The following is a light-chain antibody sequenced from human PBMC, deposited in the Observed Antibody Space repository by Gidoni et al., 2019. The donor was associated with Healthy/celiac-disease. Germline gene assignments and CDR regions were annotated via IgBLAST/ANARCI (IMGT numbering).Light chain of an antibody. Sequence: IVLTQSPATLSLSPGERATLSCRASQSVSSYLAWYKQKPGQAPRLLIYDASNRSTGIPARLRGSGSGTDFTLTISSLEPEDFAVYYCQQRSNWPRGLTFGGGTKVEIK. CDR1: QSVSSY. J-gene: IGKJ4*01. CDR3: QQRSNWPRGLT. V-gene: IGKV3-11*01. CDR2: DAS.